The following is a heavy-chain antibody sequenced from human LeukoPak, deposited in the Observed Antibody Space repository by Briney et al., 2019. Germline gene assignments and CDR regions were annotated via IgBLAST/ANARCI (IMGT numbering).Heavy chain of an antibody. J-gene: IGHJ3*02. CDR2: IYYSGST. CDR3: ARRSNGGNPLIDAFDI. Sequence: PSETLSLTCTVSGGSLSSSSYYWGWIRQPPGKGLEWIGSIYYSGSTYYNPSLKSRVTISVDTSKNQFSLKLSSVTAADTAVYYCARRSNGGNPLIDAFDIWGQGTMVTVSS. CDR1: GGSLSSSSYY. V-gene: IGHV4-39*01. D-gene: IGHD4-23*01.